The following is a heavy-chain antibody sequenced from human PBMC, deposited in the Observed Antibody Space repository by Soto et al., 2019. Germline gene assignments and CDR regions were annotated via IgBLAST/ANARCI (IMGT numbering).Heavy chain of an antibody. Sequence: QVQLQQWGAGLLKPSETLSLTCAVYGGSLSGYYWSWIRQSPEKGLEWIGEVDLSGSTTYDPSLKSRVTISLDTSKSQLSLRLTSVTAADTAVYYCARGTIAARLANWGQGTLVTVSS. D-gene: IGHD6-6*01. CDR2: VDLSGST. CDR1: GGSLSGYY. CDR3: ARGTIAARLAN. J-gene: IGHJ4*02. V-gene: IGHV4-34*02.